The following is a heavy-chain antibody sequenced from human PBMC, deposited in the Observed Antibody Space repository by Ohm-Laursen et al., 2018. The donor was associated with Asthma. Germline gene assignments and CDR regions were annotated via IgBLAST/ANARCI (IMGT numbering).Heavy chain of an antibody. CDR3: AKYEHRNYFND. V-gene: IGHV4-30-2*01. Sequence: SQTLSLTWAVSGVSFSSGDYSWTWIRQPPGKGLEWIGYVYKSGASYYNPSLKSRVTISIDMSKNQFSLKVNSVTAADTAVYYCAKYEHRNYFNDWGQGTLVTVSS. CDR1: GVSFSSGDYS. J-gene: IGHJ4*02. CDR2: VYKSGAS. D-gene: IGHD1/OR15-1a*01.